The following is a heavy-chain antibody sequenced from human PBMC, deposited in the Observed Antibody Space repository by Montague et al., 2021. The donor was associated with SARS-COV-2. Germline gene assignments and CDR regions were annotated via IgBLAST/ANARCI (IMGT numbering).Heavy chain of an antibody. CDR2: ISTYNGNT. J-gene: IGHJ4*02. D-gene: IGHD3-10*01. Sequence: SVKVSFKASGYTFTNYGISWVRQAPGQGLEWMGWISTYNGNTNYAQKVQGRVTMTADTSTSTAYIELRSLRSDDTAIYYCARDRYGSGSYPYWGQGTLVTVSS. V-gene: IGHV1-18*01. CDR3: ARDRYGSGSYPY. CDR1: GYTFTNYG.